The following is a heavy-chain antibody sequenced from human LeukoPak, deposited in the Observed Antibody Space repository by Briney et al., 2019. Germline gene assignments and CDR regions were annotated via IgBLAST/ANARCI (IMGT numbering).Heavy chain of an antibody. V-gene: IGHV3-30*04. CDR1: GFTFSSYA. CDR2: ISYDGSNK. D-gene: IGHD6-19*01. CDR3: ASSSGWYGGDYYYMDV. J-gene: IGHJ6*03. Sequence: GGSLRLSCAASGFTFSSYAMHWVRQAPGKGLEWVAVISYDGSNKYYADSVKGRFTISRDNAKNSLCLQMNSLRAEDTAVYYCASSSGWYGGDYYYMDVWGKGTTVTVSS.